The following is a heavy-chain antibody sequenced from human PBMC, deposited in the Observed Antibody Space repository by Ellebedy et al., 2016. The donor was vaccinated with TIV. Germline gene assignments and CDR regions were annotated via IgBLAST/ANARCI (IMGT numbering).Heavy chain of an antibody. D-gene: IGHD5-24*01. J-gene: IGHJ3*02. CDR1: GYSFTSYW. V-gene: IGHV5-51*01. CDR3: ARLGVEMATITNAFDI. Sequence: KVSCXGSGYSFTSYWIGWVRQMPGKGLEWMGIIYPGDSDTRYSPSFQGQVTISADKSISTAYLQWSSLKASDTAMYYCARLGVEMATITNAFDIWGQGTMVTVSS. CDR2: IYPGDSDT.